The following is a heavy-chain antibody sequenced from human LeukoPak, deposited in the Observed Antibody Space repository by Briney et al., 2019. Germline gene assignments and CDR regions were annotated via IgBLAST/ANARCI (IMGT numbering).Heavy chain of an antibody. J-gene: IGHJ4*02. D-gene: IGHD3-22*01. CDR2: ISSSSSYI. CDR3: VRDDDRPDNGLDY. CDR1: GFTFSSYS. V-gene: IGHV3-21*01. Sequence: TGGSLRLSCAASGFTFSSYSMNWVRQAPGKGLEWVSSISSSSSYIYYADSVKGRFTISRDNAKNSLYLQMNSLRAEDTAVYYCVRDDDRPDNGLDYWGQGTLVTASS.